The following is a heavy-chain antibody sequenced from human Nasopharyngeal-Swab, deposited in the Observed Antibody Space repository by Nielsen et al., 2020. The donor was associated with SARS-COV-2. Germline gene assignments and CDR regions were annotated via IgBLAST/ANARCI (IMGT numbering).Heavy chain of an antibody. CDR2: ISSSSSYT. D-gene: IGHD6-13*01. J-gene: IGHJ4*02. V-gene: IGHV3-11*06. CDR3: ARGGSSFPFDY. Sequence: GESLKISCAASGFTFSDYYMSWIRQAPGKGLEWVSYISSSSSYTNHADSVKGRFTISRDNAKNSLYLQMNSLRARDTGVYYCARGGSSFPFDYWGPGTLVTVSS. CDR1: GFTFSDYY.